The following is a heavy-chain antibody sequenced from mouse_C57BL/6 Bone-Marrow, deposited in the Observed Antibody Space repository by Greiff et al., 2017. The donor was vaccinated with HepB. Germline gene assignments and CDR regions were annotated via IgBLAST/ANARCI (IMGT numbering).Heavy chain of an antibody. J-gene: IGHJ1*03. Sequence: VQLQQPGAELVKPGASVKLSCKPSAYTFTSYWRHWVKQRPGQGLEWMGMIHPNSGSTNYNEKFKSKATLTVDKSSSTAYMQLSSLTSEDSAVYYCARRGGDYYGSSQSLGYWYFDVWGTGTTVTVSS. CDR1: AYTFTSYW. V-gene: IGHV1-64*01. D-gene: IGHD1-1*01. CDR3: ARRGGDYYGSSQSLGYWYFDV. CDR2: IHPNSGST.